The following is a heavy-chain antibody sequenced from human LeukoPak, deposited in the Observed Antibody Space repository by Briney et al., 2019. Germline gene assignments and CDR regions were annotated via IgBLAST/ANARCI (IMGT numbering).Heavy chain of an antibody. V-gene: IGHV1-8*02. Sequence: ASVKVSCKASGYTFTGYYMHWVRQAPGQGLEWMGWINPNSGNTGYAQKFQGRVTMTRNTSISTAYMELSSLRSEDTAVYYCARVPIVVVPAAILEYGMDVWGQGTTVTVSS. CDR1: GYTFTGYY. D-gene: IGHD2-2*01. CDR2: INPNSGNT. CDR3: ARVPIVVVPAAILEYGMDV. J-gene: IGHJ6*02.